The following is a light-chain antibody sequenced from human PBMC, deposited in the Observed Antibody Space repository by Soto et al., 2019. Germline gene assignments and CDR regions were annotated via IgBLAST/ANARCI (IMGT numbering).Light chain of an antibody. CDR2: PAS. V-gene: IGKV1-12*01. J-gene: IGKJ1*01. Sequence: DIQMTQSPSSVSASIGDRVIITCRASQDIGTWLAWYQQKPGQVPNLLMYPASSLHSGVPSRFSGCGSGTEFTLPISSLQPEDFATYYCEQANSFPPWTFGQGTKVDNK. CDR3: EQANSFPPWT. CDR1: QDIGTW.